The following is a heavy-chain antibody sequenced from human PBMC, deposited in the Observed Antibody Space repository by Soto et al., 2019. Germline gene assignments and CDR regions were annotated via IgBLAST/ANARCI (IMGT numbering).Heavy chain of an antibody. D-gene: IGHD5-18*01. CDR3: ARRYGSCFDY. CDR1: GCSISSYY. J-gene: IGHJ4*02. Sequence: QVQLQESGPGLVKPSETLSLTCTVSGCSISSYYWSWIRQPPGKGLEWIVYIYYSGSTNYNPSLKSRVTISVATSKSQVSLKLSSVTAADTGVYYSARRYGSCFDYWGQGTLVTVSS. CDR2: IYYSGST. V-gene: IGHV4-59*08.